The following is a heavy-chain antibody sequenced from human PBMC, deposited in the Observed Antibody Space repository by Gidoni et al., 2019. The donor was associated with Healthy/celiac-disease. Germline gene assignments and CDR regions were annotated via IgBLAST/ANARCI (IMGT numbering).Heavy chain of an antibody. CDR1: GGTLRSYA. J-gene: IGHJ3*02. CDR3: ARDLVRGVCPKGCFWAFDI. V-gene: IGHV1-69*01. Sequence: QVQLVQSGAEVKKPGSSVKVSCKASGGTLRSYAISWVRQAPGQGLEWMGGLIPIFGTANYAQKFQGRVTITADESTVTAYMELSSLRSEDTAVYYCARDLVRGVCPKGCFWAFDIWGQGTMVTVSS. D-gene: IGHD2-8*02. CDR2: LIPIFGTA.